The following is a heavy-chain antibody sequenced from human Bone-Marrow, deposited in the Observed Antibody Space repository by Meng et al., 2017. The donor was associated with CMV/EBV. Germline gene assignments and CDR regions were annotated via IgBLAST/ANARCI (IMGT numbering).Heavy chain of an antibody. D-gene: IGHD3-3*01. CDR3: ARGGAGQYDFWSGYRYNYYYYHGMDV. V-gene: IGHV3-48*04. Sequence: GGSLRLSCAASGFTFSSYSMNWVRQAPGKGLEWVSYISSSSSTIYYADSVKGRFTISRDNAKNSLYLQMNSLRAEDTAVYYCARGGAGQYDFWSGYRYNYYYYHGMDVWGQGTTVTVSS. CDR1: GFTFSSYS. J-gene: IGHJ6*02. CDR2: ISSSSSTI.